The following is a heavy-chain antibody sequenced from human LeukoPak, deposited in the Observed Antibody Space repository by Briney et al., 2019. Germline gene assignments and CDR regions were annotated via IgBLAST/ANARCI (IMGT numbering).Heavy chain of an antibody. D-gene: IGHD4-23*01. CDR1: GGSISGNY. Sequence: SETLSLTCTVSGGSISGNYWSWIRQTPGKGLEWIGYIYYSGSTNYNPSLKSRVTISVDTSKNQFSLKLSSVTAADTAVYYCASRVVLGGNFFAYWGQETLVTVPS. CDR2: IYYSGST. CDR3: ASRVVLGGNFFAY. V-gene: IGHV4-59*08. J-gene: IGHJ4*02.